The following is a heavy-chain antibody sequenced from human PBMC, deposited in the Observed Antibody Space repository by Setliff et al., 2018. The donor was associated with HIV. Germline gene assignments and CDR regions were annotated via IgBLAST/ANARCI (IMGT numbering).Heavy chain of an antibody. CDR2: IIPILGIA. CDR3: AREARGGYFDY. CDR1: GGTFSSYA. J-gene: IGHJ4*02. V-gene: IGHV1-69*10. D-gene: IGHD2-15*01. Sequence: SVKVSCKASGGTFSSYAISWVRQAPGQGLEWMGGIIPILGIANYAQKFQGRVTITTDESTSTAYMELSSLRSEDTAVYYCAREARGGYFDYWGQGTLVTVSS.